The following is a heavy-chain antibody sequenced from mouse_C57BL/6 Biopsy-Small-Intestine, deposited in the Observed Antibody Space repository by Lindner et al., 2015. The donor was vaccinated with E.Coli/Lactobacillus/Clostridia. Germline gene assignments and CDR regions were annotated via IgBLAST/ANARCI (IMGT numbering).Heavy chain of an antibody. J-gene: IGHJ2*01. V-gene: IGHV1-55*01. Sequence: SVKVSCKTSGNTFISYYIHWVRQAPGQGLEWMGIINPGVGTTTYAQKFQGRVTMTRDPSTSTVYMELSSLRSEDTALYYCAKPIAVRGTFYFDFWGQGTLVTVSS. CDR1: GNTFISYY. D-gene: IGHD1-1*02. CDR2: INPGVGTT. CDR3: AKPIAVRGTFYFDF.